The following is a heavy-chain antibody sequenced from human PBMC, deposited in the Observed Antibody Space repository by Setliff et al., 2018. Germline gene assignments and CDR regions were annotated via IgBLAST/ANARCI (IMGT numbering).Heavy chain of an antibody. D-gene: IGHD3-3*01. CDR3: ARDFSTPHFGVARGSYYYYYMDV. CDR2: ISTSNGNT. J-gene: IGHJ6*03. Sequence: ASVKVSCKASGYTFTSYGNNWVRQAPGQGLEWMGWISTSNGNTNYAQKLQGRVTMTTDTSTSTAYMELRSLRSDDTAVYYCARDFSTPHFGVARGSYYYYYMDVWGKGTTVTVSS. V-gene: IGHV1-18*01. CDR1: GYTFTSYG.